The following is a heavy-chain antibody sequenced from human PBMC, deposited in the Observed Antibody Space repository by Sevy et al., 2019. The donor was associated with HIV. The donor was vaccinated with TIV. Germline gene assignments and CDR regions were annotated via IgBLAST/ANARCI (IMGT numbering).Heavy chain of an antibody. Sequence: SETLSLTCTVSGASISSHYWSWIRQPPGKGLEWIGYIYYSGSTNYNPSLKSRVTMSVDTSKNQFSLKLRSVTAADTALYYCARALRPYSFDTSTYFDYWARVPWSPSPQ. D-gene: IGHD3-22*01. CDR1: GASISSHY. CDR2: IYYSGST. J-gene: IGHJ4*02. CDR3: ARALRPYSFDTSTYFDY. V-gene: IGHV4-59*11.